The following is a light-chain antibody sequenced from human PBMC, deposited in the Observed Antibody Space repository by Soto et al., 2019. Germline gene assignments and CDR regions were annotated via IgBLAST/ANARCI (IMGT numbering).Light chain of an antibody. V-gene: IGLV2-14*03. CDR2: NVS. CDR1: SSDIGGYNH. Sequence: QSVLTQPASMSGSPGQSITISCTGASSDIGGYNHVSWYQQHPGKAPKLIIYNVSHRPSGVSTRFSGSKYGNTASLIIAGLQAEDEADYFCSSYTNTSPHVIFGGGTKVTVL. J-gene: IGLJ2*01. CDR3: SSYTNTSPHVI.